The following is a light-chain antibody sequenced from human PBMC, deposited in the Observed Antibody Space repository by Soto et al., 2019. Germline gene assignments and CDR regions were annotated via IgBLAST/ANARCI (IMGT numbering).Light chain of an antibody. CDR2: GAS. CDR1: QGISNY. V-gene: IGKV1-17*03. J-gene: IGKJ5*01. Sequence: IHMTHSPSAISASYGYRVTISCRSSQGISNYLAWFQQKPGKVPKRLIYGASSLQSGVPSRFSGTGSGTEFTLTISSLQPEDFATYYCLQHNSYPPTFGQGTRLETK. CDR3: LQHNSYPPT.